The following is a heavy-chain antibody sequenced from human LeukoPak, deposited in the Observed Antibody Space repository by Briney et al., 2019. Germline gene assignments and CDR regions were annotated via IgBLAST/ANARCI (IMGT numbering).Heavy chain of an antibody. CDR1: GDSIKSSSYY. Sequence: SETLSLTCTVSGDSIKSSSYYWAWVRQPPGKGLEWIASIYYSGSTYYNPSLKSRVTISVDTSKNQFSLKLSSVTAADTAVYYCARERATVPPRDWGQGTLVTVFS. CDR2: IYYSGST. J-gene: IGHJ4*02. CDR3: ARERATVPPRD. V-gene: IGHV4-39*07.